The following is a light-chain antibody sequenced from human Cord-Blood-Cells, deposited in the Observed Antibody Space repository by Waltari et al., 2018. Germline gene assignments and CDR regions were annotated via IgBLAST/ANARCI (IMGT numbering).Light chain of an antibody. CDR1: SSNIGNNY. Sequence: QSLLTQPPSVSAAPGQKVTISCSGSSSNIGNNYVSWYQQLPGTAPKLLIYGNNKRPSGIPDRFSGSKSGTSATLGITGLQTGDEADYYCGTWDSSLSAGVFGGGTKLTVL. CDR2: GNN. V-gene: IGLV1-51*01. J-gene: IGLJ3*02. CDR3: GTWDSSLSAGV.